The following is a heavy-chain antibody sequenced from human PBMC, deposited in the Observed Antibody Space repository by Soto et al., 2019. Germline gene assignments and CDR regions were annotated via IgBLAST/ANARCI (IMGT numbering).Heavy chain of an antibody. J-gene: IGHJ6*02. D-gene: IGHD1-20*01. V-gene: IGHV3-21*01. Sequence: EVQLVESGGGLVKPGGSLRPSGEASGSSFSNFTMNWVGQAPGKGLEWVSSIDTGTTFMFYADSVTGRFTISRDNSKKSVYLQMNSLRAEDTAVYYCARETESYSWNDGLMDVWGQGTTVTVSS. CDR3: ARETESYSWNDGLMDV. CDR1: GSSFSNFT. CDR2: IDTGTTFM.